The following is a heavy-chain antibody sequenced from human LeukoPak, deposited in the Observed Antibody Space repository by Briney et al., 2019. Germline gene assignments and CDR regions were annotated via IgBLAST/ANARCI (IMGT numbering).Heavy chain of an antibody. V-gene: IGHV3-11*01. CDR2: ISSSGTTI. CDR1: GFTFSDYY. J-gene: IGHJ4*02. Sequence: GGSLRLSCAASGFTFSDYYMSWIRQAPGKGLEWVSYISSSGTTIDYADSVKGRFTISRDNAKNSLYLQVNSLRAEDTAVYYCARDRGAVTGDYFDYWGQGTLVTVSS. D-gene: IGHD6-19*01. CDR3: ARDRGAVTGDYFDY.